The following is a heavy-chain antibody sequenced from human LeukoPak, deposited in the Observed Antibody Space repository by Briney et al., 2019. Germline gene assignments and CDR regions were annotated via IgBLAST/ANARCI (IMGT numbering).Heavy chain of an antibody. Sequence: PSETLSLTCTVSGGSISSSRHYWGWIRQPPGKGLEWIGTIYYSGITYYNPSLKSRVTMSVDTSKIQFSLKLSSVTAADTAVYYCARRGLFTHEPYWYFDLWGRGTLVTVSS. V-gene: IGHV4-39*01. CDR2: IYYSGIT. CDR3: ARRGLFTHEPYWYFDL. D-gene: IGHD4/OR15-4a*01. J-gene: IGHJ2*01. CDR1: GGSISSSRHY.